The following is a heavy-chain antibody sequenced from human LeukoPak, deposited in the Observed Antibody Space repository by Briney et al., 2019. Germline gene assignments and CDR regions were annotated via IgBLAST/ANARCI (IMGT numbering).Heavy chain of an antibody. J-gene: IGHJ6*02. CDR1: GYTFTSYD. Sequence: ASVKVCCKASGYTFTSYDINWVRQATGQGLEWMGWMNPNSGNTGYAQKFQGRVTMTRNTSISTAYMELSSLRSEDTAVYYCARESELLRYYYYGMDVWGQGTTVTVSS. D-gene: IGHD1-26*01. CDR3: ARESELLRYYYYGMDV. CDR2: MNPNSGNT. V-gene: IGHV1-8*01.